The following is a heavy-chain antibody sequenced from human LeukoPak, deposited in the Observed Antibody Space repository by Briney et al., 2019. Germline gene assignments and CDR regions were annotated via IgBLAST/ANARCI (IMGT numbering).Heavy chain of an antibody. CDR2: IWYDGSNK. D-gene: IGHD6-19*01. CDR1: GFTFSSYG. Sequence: GGSLRLSCAASGFTFSSYGMHWVRQAPGKGLEWVAVIWYDGSNKYYADSVKGRFTISRDNSKNTLYLQMNSLRAEDTAVYYCARGSAVAGVYYFDYWGQGTLVTVSS. CDR3: ARGSAVAGVYYFDY. J-gene: IGHJ4*02. V-gene: IGHV3-33*01.